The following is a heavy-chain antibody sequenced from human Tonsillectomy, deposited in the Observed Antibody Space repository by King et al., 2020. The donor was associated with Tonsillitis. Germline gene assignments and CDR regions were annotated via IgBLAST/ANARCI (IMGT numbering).Heavy chain of an antibody. CDR3: ARHIIVNLLNWFDP. V-gene: IGHV4-39*01. D-gene: IGHD2/OR15-2a*01. J-gene: IGHJ5*02. CDR2: LYYSGST. Sequence: QLQESGPGLVKPSETLSLTCTVSGGSISSSYYYWGWIRQPPGKGLEWIGTLYYSGSTYYNPSLKSRVTMSVDTSKNQFSLKLNSVTAADTAMYYCARHIIVNLLNWFDPWGQGTLVTVSS. CDR1: GGSISSSYYY.